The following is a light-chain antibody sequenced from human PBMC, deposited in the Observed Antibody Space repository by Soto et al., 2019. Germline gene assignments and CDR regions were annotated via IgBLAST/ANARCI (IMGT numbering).Light chain of an antibody. Sequence: DIQMTQSPSTLSASVGDRVTITCRASQSVSNWLAWYHQKPGKAPKVLIYQASILESGVSPRFSGSGSGTEFTLTLSSLQPDDFATYYCQQYKSSWTFGQGTKVEIK. CDR3: QQYKSSWT. J-gene: IGKJ1*01. CDR1: QSVSNW. CDR2: QAS. V-gene: IGKV1-5*03.